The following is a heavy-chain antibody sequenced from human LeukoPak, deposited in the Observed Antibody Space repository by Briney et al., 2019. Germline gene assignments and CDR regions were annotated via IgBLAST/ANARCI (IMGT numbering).Heavy chain of an antibody. CDR2: MFYTGST. J-gene: IGHJ4*02. CDR3: ARLLLGSTVIDY. CDR1: GVSIRDNNYY. V-gene: IGHV4-39*01. D-gene: IGHD2-8*02. Sequence: SETLSLTCTVSGVSIRDNNYYWGWVRQPPGKGLEWIGSMFYTGSTYYNPSLRPRVTLSVDTSKNQLSLNLKSGTAADTAVYFCARLLLGSTVIDYWGQGALVTVSS.